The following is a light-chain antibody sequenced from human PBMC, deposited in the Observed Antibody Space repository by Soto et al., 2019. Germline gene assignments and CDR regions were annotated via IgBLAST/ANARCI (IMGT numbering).Light chain of an antibody. CDR1: SSDVGNYKY. CDR2: EVS. Sequence: QSALTQSPSASGSPGQSVTIYCTGTSSDVGNYKYVSWYQQHPGKAPKLMIYEVSKRPSGVPDRFSGSQSGNTASLTVSGLQVADEADYYCSSYAGSNLGVFGGGTKVTVL. J-gene: IGLJ3*02. CDR3: SSYAGSNLGV. V-gene: IGLV2-8*01.